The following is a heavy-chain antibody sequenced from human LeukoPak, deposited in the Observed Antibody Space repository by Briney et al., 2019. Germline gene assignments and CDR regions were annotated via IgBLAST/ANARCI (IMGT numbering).Heavy chain of an antibody. CDR2: IYYGENT. Sequence: SETLSLTCAVYGGSFSGYYWGWIRQPPGKGLEWIGNIYYGENTYYNPSLKSRVTISIDTSKNQFYLKLSSLTAADTAVYFCARRDDSSGYHKIFDYWGPGTLVTVSS. CDR3: ARRDDSSGYHKIFDY. V-gene: IGHV4-34*01. CDR1: GGSFSGYY. D-gene: IGHD3-22*01. J-gene: IGHJ4*02.